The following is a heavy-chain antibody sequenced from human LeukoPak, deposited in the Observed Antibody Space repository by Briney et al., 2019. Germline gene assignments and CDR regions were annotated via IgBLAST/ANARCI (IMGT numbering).Heavy chain of an antibody. D-gene: IGHD3-22*01. J-gene: IGHJ4*02. CDR3: ARYQVITIDSFDY. CDR1: GYTFTGYY. Sequence: ASVKVSCKASGYTFTGYYMHWVRQAPGQGLECMGWINPNSGGTNYAQKFQGRVTMTRDTSISTAYMELSRLRSDDTAVYYCARYQVITIDSFDYWGQGTLVTVSS. CDR2: INPNSGGT. V-gene: IGHV1-2*02.